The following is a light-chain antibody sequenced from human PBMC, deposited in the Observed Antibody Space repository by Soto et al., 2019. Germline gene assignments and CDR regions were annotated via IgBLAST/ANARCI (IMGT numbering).Light chain of an antibody. Sequence: MTQSPATVSVSPGERATLSCRASQSVSTNLAWYQQKPGQAPRLLIYGASTRATGIPARFSGSGSGTEFTLTISSLQSEDFAVYYCQQYNNWWTFGQGTKVDIK. CDR3: QQYNNWWT. V-gene: IGKV3-15*01. J-gene: IGKJ1*01. CDR1: QSVSTN. CDR2: GAS.